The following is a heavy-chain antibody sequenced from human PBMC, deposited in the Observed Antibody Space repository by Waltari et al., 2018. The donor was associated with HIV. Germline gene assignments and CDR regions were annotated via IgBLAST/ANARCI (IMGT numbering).Heavy chain of an antibody. CDR3: ARNSSAKGNRYFYYGLDV. Sequence: QVHLVQSGPEVKRPGASVKISCKGYGYIFMNFDFTWVRLAAGQGPEWLGWMNPNSGNTASPYIFEERVTMTRDVSTDTAYMEMSGLTPEDTAIYYCARNSSAKGNRYFYYGLDVWGQGTPVTV. D-gene: IGHD3-22*01. CDR1: GYIFMNFD. V-gene: IGHV1-8*02. CDR2: MNPNSGNT. J-gene: IGHJ6*02.